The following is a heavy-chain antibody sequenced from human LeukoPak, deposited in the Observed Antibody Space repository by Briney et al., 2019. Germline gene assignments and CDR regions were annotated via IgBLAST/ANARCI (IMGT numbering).Heavy chain of an antibody. CDR1: GITLSSYS. D-gene: IGHD3-9*01. J-gene: IGHJ4*02. CDR2: ISSSSGYI. CDR3: VRDAILTGYPKVPYFDY. V-gene: IGHV3-21*05. Sequence: GGSLRLSCGASGITLSSYSMNWVRQAPGKGLEWVSYISSSSGYIYYADSVKGRFTISRDNAKNSLYLQMDSLRAEDTAVYYCVRDAILTGYPKVPYFDYWGQGTLVTVSS.